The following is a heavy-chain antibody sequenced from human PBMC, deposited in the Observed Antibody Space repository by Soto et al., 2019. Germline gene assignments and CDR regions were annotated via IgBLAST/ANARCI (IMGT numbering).Heavy chain of an antibody. CDR3: ARGLYGYPYWYFDL. D-gene: IGHD4-17*01. V-gene: IGHV4-31*11. Sequence: PSETLSLTCAVSGDSISGSQWWSWVRLPPGKGLEWIGYIYYSGSTYYNPSLKSRVTISVDTSKNQFSLKLSSVTAADTAVYYCARGLYGYPYWYFDLWGRGTLVTVSS. CDR1: GDSISGSQW. J-gene: IGHJ2*01. CDR2: IYYSGST.